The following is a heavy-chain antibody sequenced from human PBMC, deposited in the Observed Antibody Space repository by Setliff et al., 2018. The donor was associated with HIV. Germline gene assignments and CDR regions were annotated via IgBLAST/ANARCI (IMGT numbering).Heavy chain of an antibody. CDR1: GFTFRSYS. D-gene: IGHD3-16*02. CDR2: ISSASSVI. CDR3: ARVGNYRGYGMGV. J-gene: IGHJ6*02. V-gene: IGHV3-48*04. Sequence: GGSLRLSCAASGFTFRSYSINWVRQAPGKGLEWVSYISSASSVIYYADSVKGRFTISRDNAKNSLYLQMNSLRAEDTAVYYCARVGNYRGYGMGVWGQGTTVTVSS.